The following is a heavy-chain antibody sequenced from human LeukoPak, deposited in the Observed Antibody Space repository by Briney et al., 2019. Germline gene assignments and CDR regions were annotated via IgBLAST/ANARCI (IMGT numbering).Heavy chain of an antibody. CDR1: GYTVSSNY. V-gene: IGHV3-66*01. D-gene: IGHD6-6*01. CDR2: IYSCGST. CDR3: ARARGAARDNWFDP. J-gene: IGHJ5*02. Sequence: PGRSLRLSCAASGYTVSSNYMSWVRQAPGKGLEWVSVIYSCGSTYYADSVKGRFTISRDNSKNTLYLQMNSLRAEDTAVYYCARARGAARDNWFDPWGQGTLVTVSS.